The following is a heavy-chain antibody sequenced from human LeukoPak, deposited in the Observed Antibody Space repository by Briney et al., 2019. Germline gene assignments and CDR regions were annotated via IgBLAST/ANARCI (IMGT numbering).Heavy chain of an antibody. D-gene: IGHD3-3*01. CDR1: GFTFSSYA. J-gene: IGHJ4*02. CDR2: ISGSGGST. Sequence: GRSLRLSCAASGFTFSSYAMSWVRQAPGKGLEWVSAISGSGGSTYYADSVKGRFTISRDNSKNTLYLQMNSLRAEDTAVYYCAKDFGVVIGLWDYWGQGTLVTVSS. CDR3: AKDFGVVIGLWDY. V-gene: IGHV3-23*01.